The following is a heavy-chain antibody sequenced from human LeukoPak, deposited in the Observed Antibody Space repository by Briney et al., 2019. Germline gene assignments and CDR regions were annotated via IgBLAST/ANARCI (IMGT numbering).Heavy chain of an antibody. J-gene: IGHJ4*02. CDR1: GFTFSSYA. CDR2: ISGSGGST. V-gene: IGHV3-23*01. CDR3: ATPGGSSRYPRAFDY. D-gene: IGHD6-13*01. Sequence: GGSLRLSCAASGFTFSSYAMNWVRQAPGKGLEWVSAISGSGGSTYYADSVKGRFTISRDNSKNTLYLQMNSLRAEDTAVYYCATPGGSSRYPRAFDYWGQGTLVTVSS.